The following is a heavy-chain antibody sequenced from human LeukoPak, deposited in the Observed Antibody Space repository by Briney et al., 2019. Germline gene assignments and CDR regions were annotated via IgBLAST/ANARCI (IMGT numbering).Heavy chain of an antibody. D-gene: IGHD2-15*01. J-gene: IGHJ4*02. Sequence: GSLSLSCAASGFTFSSFWMSWVRQAPGKGLEWVADIKQDGSEKYYVDSVKGRFTISRDNAKNSLNLQMNSLRVEDTAVYYCARDRIGWFDYWGQGTLVTVSS. CDR2: IKQDGSEK. CDR1: GFTFSSFW. CDR3: ARDRIGWFDY. V-gene: IGHV3-7*01.